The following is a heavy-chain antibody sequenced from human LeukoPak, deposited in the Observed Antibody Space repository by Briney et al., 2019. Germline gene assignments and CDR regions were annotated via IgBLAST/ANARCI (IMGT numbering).Heavy chain of an antibody. D-gene: IGHD1-7*01. Sequence: GSLRLSCAASGFSFDSFSMNWVRQAPGKGLEWVASISSSSSYIDYVDSLKGRFAISRDNAQNSLYLQMNNLRAEDTAVYFCAKSNYFDAFDMWGQGTMVSVSS. CDR1: GFSFDSFS. V-gene: IGHV3-21*01. CDR3: AKSNYFDAFDM. CDR2: ISSSSSYI. J-gene: IGHJ3*02.